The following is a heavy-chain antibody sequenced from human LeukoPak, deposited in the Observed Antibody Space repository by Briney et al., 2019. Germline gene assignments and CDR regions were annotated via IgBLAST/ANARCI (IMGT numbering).Heavy chain of an antibody. D-gene: IGHD1-7*01. Sequence: PSETLSLTCAVHDGPFSGYYWSWIRQPPGKGLEWIGEISQRGSPNYNPFLKSRVTISINTSKKQFSVELSSVTAADTAVYYCAALSGYNWNYVSFDYWGQGTLVTVSS. CDR2: ISQRGSP. CDR3: AALSGYNWNYVSFDY. CDR1: DGPFSGYY. J-gene: IGHJ4*02. V-gene: IGHV4-34*01.